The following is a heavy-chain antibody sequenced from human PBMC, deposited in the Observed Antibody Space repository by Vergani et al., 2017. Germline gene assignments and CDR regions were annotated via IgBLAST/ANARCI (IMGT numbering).Heavy chain of an antibody. CDR2: ISGSGGST. V-gene: IGHV3-23*01. CDR3: AKANPRNSXYDYLYYYHAMDV. D-gene: IGHD5-12*01. CDR1: GFTFNNYA. Sequence: EVQLLESGGDLVQPGGSLRLSCAASGFTFNNYAINWVRQAPGKGLEWVSGISGSGGSTYYAGYVKGRFTISRDSSKNTLYLQMNSLSAGDTAVYYCAKANPRNSXYDYLYYYHAMDVWCQGTTVTVSS. J-gene: IGHJ6*02.